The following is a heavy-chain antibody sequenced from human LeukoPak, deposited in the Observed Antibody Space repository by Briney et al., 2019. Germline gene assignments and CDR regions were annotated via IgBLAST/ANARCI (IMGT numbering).Heavy chain of an antibody. Sequence: GGSLRLSCAASGFTFSSYAMSWVRQALGKGLEWVSAISGSGGSTYYADSVKGRFTISRDNSKNTLYLQMNSLRAEDTAVYYCAKGTVSGWYDMQVLFDYWGQGTLVTVSS. V-gene: IGHV3-23*01. CDR1: GFTFSSYA. D-gene: IGHD6-19*01. CDR2: ISGSGGST. J-gene: IGHJ4*02. CDR3: AKGTVSGWYDMQVLFDY.